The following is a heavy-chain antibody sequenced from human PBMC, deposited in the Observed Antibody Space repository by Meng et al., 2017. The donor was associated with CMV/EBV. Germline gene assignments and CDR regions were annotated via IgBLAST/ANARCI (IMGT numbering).Heavy chain of an antibody. J-gene: IGHJ6*02. CDR2: ISSSGSTI. V-gene: IGHV3-48*03. D-gene: IGHD2-21*01. CDR1: GFTFSSYE. Sequence: GESLKISCAASGFTFSSYEMNWVHQAPGKGLEWVSYISSSGSTIYYADSVKGRFTISRDNAKNSLYLQMNSLRAEDTAVYYCARALVVETNPRNYYYYGMDVWGQGTTVTVSS. CDR3: ARALVVETNPRNYYYYGMDV.